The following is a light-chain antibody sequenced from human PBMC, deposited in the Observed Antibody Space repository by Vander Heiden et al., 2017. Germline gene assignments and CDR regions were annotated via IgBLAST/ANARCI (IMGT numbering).Light chain of an antibody. CDR1: QSISSY. CDR2: AAS. CDR3: QQSYSTPWT. V-gene: IGKV1-39*01. Sequence: DIQMTQSPSSLSASVGDRVTIPCRASQSISSYLNWYQQKPGKAPKLLIYAASSLQSGVPARFSGSVSGTDFTLTISSLQPEDVATYYCQQSYSTPWTFGQGTKVEIK. J-gene: IGKJ1*01.